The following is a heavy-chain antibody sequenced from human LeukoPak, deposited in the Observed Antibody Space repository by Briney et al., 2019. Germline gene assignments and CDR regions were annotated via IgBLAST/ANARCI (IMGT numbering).Heavy chain of an antibody. CDR2: TSYDGSNK. CDR1: GFTFSSYA. Sequence: GGSLRLSCAASGFTFSSYAMHWVRQAPGKGLEWVAVTSYDGSNKYYADSVKGRFTISRDNSKNTLYLQMNSLRAEDTAVYYCARGGNYYDSSGYYVYYFDYWGQGTLVTVSS. D-gene: IGHD3-22*01. CDR3: ARGGNYYDSSGYYVYYFDY. V-gene: IGHV3-30-3*01. J-gene: IGHJ4*02.